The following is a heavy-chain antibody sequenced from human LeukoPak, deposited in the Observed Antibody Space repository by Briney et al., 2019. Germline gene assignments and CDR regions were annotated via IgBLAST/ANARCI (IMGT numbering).Heavy chain of an antibody. CDR1: GFTFSDAW. CDR2: ISGSGGST. V-gene: IGHV3-23*01. Sequence: PGGSLRLSCAASGFTFSDAWMSWVRQAPGKGLEWVSAISGSGGSTYYADSVKGRFTISRDSSENTLFLHMNTLRAEDTAIYYCAKDRTVGASYWYFDLWGRGTLVTVSS. CDR3: AKDRTVGASYWYFDL. J-gene: IGHJ2*01. D-gene: IGHD1-26*01.